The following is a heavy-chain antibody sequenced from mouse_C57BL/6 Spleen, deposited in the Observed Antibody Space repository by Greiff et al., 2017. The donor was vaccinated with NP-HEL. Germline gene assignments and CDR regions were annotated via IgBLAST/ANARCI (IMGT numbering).Heavy chain of an antibody. CDR2: IYPGSGNT. V-gene: IGHV1-76*01. CDR1: GYTFSDYY. J-gene: IGHJ4*01. D-gene: IGHD2-4*01. CDR3: ARGDYVLYYDIDY. Sequence: QVHVKQSGAELVRPGASVKLSCKASGYTFSDYYINWVKQRPGQGLEWIARIYPGSGNTYYNEKFKGKATLTAEKSSSTAYMQLSSLTSEDSADYLCARGDYVLYYDIDYWGQGSSVTVSS.